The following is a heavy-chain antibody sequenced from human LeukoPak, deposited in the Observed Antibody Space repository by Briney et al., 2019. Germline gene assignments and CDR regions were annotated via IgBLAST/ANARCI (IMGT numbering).Heavy chain of an antibody. V-gene: IGHV5-51*01. CDR2: IYPGDSDT. Sequence: GESLKISCKGSGYSFTSYWIGWVRQMPGKGLEWMGIIYPGDSDTRYSPSFQGQVTISADKSVSTAYLQWSSLKASDTAVYYCARRSGSGSYYKGHWFDPWGQGTLVTVSS. CDR3: ARRSGSGSYYKGHWFDP. D-gene: IGHD3-10*01. CDR1: GYSFTSYW. J-gene: IGHJ5*02.